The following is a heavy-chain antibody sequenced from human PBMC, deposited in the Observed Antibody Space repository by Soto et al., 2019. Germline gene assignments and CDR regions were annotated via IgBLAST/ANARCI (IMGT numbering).Heavy chain of an antibody. V-gene: IGHV5-51*01. CDR3: ARLPNYYDDSSGYYSEPSGPDY. J-gene: IGHJ4*01. CDR1: GCSFTSYW. CDR2: IYPGDSDT. D-gene: IGHD3-22*01. Sequence: GEALKISCKGSGCSFTSYWIGWVLQIPGKGLEWMGIIYPGDSDTRYSPSFQGQVTISADKSISTAYLQWSSLKASDTAMYYCARLPNYYDDSSGYYSEPSGPDYWGQRTQVTVSS.